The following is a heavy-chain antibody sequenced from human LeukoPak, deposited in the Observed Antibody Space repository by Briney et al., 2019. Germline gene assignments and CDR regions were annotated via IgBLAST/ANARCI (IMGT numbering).Heavy chain of an antibody. CDR3: TRDPGWLEFDY. D-gene: IGHD5-12*01. J-gene: IGHJ4*02. Sequence: GGSLRLSCAASGFTFSSYWMFWVRQAPGKGLVWVSRVNSDGTSTNYADSVKGRFTVSRDNAKNTLYLQMNSLRVEDTAVYYCTRDPGWLEFDYWGQGTLVTVSS. CDR1: GFTFSSYW. CDR2: VNSDGTST. V-gene: IGHV3-74*01.